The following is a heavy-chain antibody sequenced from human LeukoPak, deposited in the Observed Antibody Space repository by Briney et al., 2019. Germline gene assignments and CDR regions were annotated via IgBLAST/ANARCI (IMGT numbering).Heavy chain of an antibody. J-gene: IGHJ5*02. CDR2: VYYSGSS. V-gene: IGHV4-59*08. Sequence: SETLSLTCTVSGVSISNYYWSWIRQPPGKGLEWIGCVYYSGSSNYSPSLKSRVTMSVDTSKNLFSLKLSSVTAADTAVYYCARCRLLWFGEGWFDPWGQGTLVTVSS. CDR1: GVSISNYY. CDR3: ARCRLLWFGEGWFDP. D-gene: IGHD3-10*01.